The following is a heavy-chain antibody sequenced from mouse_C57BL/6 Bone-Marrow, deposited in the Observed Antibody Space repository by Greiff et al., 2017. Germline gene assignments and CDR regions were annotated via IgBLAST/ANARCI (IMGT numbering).Heavy chain of an antibody. Sequence: QVQLQQPGAELVKPGASVKLSCKASGYTFTSYWMQWVKQRPGQGLEWIGEIDPSDSYTNYNQKFKGKAPLTVDTSSSTAYMQLSSLTSEDSAVYYCASGGDYGSSSYFDYWGQGTTLTVSS. CDR2: IDPSDSYT. D-gene: IGHD1-1*01. CDR3: ASGGDYGSSSYFDY. J-gene: IGHJ2*01. V-gene: IGHV1-50*01. CDR1: GYTFTSYW.